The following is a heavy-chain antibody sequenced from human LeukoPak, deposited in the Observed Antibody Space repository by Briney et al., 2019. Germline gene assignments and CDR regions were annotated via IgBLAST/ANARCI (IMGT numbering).Heavy chain of an antibody. CDR1: GYTFTDYY. V-gene: IGHV1-2*02. D-gene: IGHD3-9*01. Sequence: ASLKVSCKASGYTFTDYYIHWVRQAPGQGLEWMGWINPNSGGTNYAQKFYVRVTMTRDTSITTAYMELSRLRSDDTAVFYCARSPHILTGENFDFWGQGTLVTVSP. CDR3: ARSPHILTGENFDF. J-gene: IGHJ4*02. CDR2: INPNSGGT.